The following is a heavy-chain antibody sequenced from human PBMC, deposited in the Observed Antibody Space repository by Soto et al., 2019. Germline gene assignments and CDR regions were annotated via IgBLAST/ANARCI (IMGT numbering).Heavy chain of an antibody. Sequence: GGPLRLSCAAAGFTCSSYWMSWVRQAPGKGLEWVANIKEDGSEKNYVASVKGRFTISRDNAKNSLYLQMNSLRAEDTAVYYCARTTAFESWGQGTLVTVSS. J-gene: IGHJ4*02. V-gene: IGHV3-7*05. CDR3: ARTTAFES. CDR1: GFTCSSYW. CDR2: IKEDGSEK. D-gene: IGHD4-17*01.